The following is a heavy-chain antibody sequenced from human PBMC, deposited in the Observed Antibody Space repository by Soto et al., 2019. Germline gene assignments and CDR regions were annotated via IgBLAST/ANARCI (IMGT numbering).Heavy chain of an antibody. Sequence: EVQLVESGGGLVEPGGSRRLSCAASGFTFSDYWLHWFRQAPGKGVVWVSRIRGDGSSTSHADSVKGRLTISRGNAKDTLYLQMNKLKVEDKAIYYCARVAIAAPRSWYFDLWGRGTLVTVSS. CDR2: IRGDGSST. V-gene: IGHV3-74*01. CDR1: GFTFSDYW. D-gene: IGHD2-15*01. J-gene: IGHJ2*01. CDR3: ARVAIAAPRSWYFDL.